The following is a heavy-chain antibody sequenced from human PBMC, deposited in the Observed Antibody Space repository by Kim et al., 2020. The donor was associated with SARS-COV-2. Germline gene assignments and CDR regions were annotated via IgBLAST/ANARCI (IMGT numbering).Heavy chain of an antibody. D-gene: IGHD4-17*01. CDR1: GFTFSSYA. V-gene: IGHV3-33*06. CDR3: AKGFGVRDYGSFDY. CDR2: IWYDGSNK. J-gene: IGHJ4*02. Sequence: GGSLRLSCAASGFTFSSYAMHWVRQAPGKGLEWVAVIWYDGSNKYYADSVKGRFTISRDNSKNTLYLQMNSLRAEDTAVYYCAKGFGVRDYGSFDYWGQGTLVTVSS.